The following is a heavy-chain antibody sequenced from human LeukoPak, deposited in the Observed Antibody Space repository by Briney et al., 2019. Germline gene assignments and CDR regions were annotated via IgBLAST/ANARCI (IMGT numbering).Heavy chain of an antibody. D-gene: IGHD3-22*01. J-gene: IGHJ4*02. V-gene: IGHV1-46*01. Sequence: ASVKVSCKASGYTFTSYYMHWVRQAPGQGLEWMGIINPSGGGTSYAQKFQGRVTMTRDTSISTAYMELSRLGSDDTAVYYCAREPQTYYYDSSGYSALFYWGQGTLVTVSS. CDR2: INPSGGGT. CDR3: AREPQTYYYDSSGYSALFY. CDR1: GYTFTSYY.